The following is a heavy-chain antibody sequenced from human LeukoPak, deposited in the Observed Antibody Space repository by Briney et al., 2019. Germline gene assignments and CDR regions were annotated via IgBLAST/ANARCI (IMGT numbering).Heavy chain of an antibody. CDR1: GFTFSSYA. CDR3: AKDQAPIYSYVRSANWFDP. Sequence: GGSLRLSCAASGFTFSSYAMSWVRQAPGKGLEWVSAISGSGGSTYYADSVKGRFTISRDNSKNTLYLQMNSLRAEDTAVYYCAKDQAPIYSYVRSANWFDPWGQGTLVTVSS. D-gene: IGHD5-18*01. J-gene: IGHJ5*02. V-gene: IGHV3-23*01. CDR2: ISGSGGST.